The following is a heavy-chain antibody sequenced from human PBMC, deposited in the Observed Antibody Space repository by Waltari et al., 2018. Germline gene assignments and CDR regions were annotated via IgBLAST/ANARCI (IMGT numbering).Heavy chain of an antibody. J-gene: IGHJ5*02. V-gene: IGHV4-4*07. CDR3: ARDLGLRYFDWLGNWFDP. CDR1: GGSISSYY. CDR2: IYTSGST. Sequence: QVQLQESGPGLVKPSETLSLTCTVSGGSISSYYWSWIRQPAGKGLEWIGRIYTSGSTNYNPALKSRVTMSVDTSKNQFPLKLSSVTAADTAVYYCARDLGLRYFDWLGNWFDPWGQGTLVTVSS. D-gene: IGHD3-9*01.